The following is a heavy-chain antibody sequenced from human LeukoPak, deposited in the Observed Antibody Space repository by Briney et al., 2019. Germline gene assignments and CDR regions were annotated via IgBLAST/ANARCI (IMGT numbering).Heavy chain of an antibody. CDR2: ISSSSSYT. D-gene: IGHD6-13*01. J-gene: IGHJ4*02. Sequence: GRSLRLSCAASGFTFSDYYMSWIRQAPGKGLEWFSYISSSSSYTNYADSVKGRFTISRDNAKNSLYLQMSSLRAEDTAVYYCARESGYSSSWNYWGQGTLVTVSS. V-gene: IGHV3-11*05. CDR3: ARESGYSSSWNY. CDR1: GFTFSDYY.